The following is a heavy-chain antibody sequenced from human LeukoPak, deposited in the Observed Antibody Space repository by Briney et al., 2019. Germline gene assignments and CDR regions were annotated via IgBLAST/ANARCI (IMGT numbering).Heavy chain of an antibody. D-gene: IGHD4-17*01. Sequence: PGGSLRLSCAASGFTFSSYAMRWVRQAPGEGLEWVSGISGSGGNTYYADSVKGRFTISRDNSKNTLYLQMNSLRAEDTAVYYCAKEYGGYYYYFDYWGQGTLVTVSS. CDR3: AKEYGGYYYYFDY. J-gene: IGHJ4*02. CDR1: GFTFSSYA. V-gene: IGHV3-23*01. CDR2: ISGSGGNT.